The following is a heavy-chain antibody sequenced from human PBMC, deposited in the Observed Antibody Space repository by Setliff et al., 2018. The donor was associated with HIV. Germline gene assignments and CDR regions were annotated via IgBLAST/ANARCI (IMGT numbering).Heavy chain of an antibody. J-gene: IGHJ4*02. CDR3: ARLDTTGYYFSPHGYFEN. D-gene: IGHD3-22*01. CDR2: INPNSGGT. CDR1: GYTFTGYY. Sequence: ASVKVSCKASGYTFTGYYMHWVRQAPGQGLEWMGWINPNSGGTNYAQKFQGRVTMTRDTSISTAYMELSRLRSDDTAVYYCARLDTTGYYFSPHGYFENWGQGTLVTVSS. V-gene: IGHV1-2*02.